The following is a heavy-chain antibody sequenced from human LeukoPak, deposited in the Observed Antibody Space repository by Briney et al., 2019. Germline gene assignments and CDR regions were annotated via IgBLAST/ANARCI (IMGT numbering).Heavy chain of an antibody. CDR1: GFTFDDFA. V-gene: IGHV3-9*01. CDR2: ISWNSGSI. CDR3: VKGEAVRHFDWLLYD. Sequence: PGGSLRLSCAASGFTFDDFAMHWVRQAPGKGLEWVSAISWNSGSIGFADSVKGRFTISRDNAKNSLYPQMNSLRAEDTAVYYCVKGEAVRHFDWLLYDWGQGTLVTVSS. J-gene: IGHJ4*02. D-gene: IGHD3-9*01.